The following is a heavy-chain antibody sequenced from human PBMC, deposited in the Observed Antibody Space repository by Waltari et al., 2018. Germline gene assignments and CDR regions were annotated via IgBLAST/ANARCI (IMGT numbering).Heavy chain of an antibody. CDR1: GFTVTSTY. J-gene: IGHJ3*01. D-gene: IGHD6-6*01. CDR3: ARGGQIVRPRPLDL. Sequence: EGQLVESGGGLVKPGGSLRLSCAASGFTVTSTYMNWVRQAAGKGLGGVSTMYSSATTFYADSVKGRFTISRDNSKNLLFLQMDDLRVNDTAVYYCARGGQIVRPRPLDLWGPGTLVTVSS. V-gene: IGHV3-66*01. CDR2: MYSSATT.